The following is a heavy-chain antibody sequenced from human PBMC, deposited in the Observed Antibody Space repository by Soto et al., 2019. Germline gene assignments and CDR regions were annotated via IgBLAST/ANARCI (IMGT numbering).Heavy chain of an antibody. V-gene: IGHV4-39*01. CDR1: GGSISSSSYY. J-gene: IGHJ6*02. CDR2: IYYSGST. CDR3: ARTLPYYYYYGMDV. Sequence: SETLSLTCTVSGGSISSSSYYWGWIRQPPGKGLEWIGSIYYSGSTYYNPSLKSRVTISVDTSKNQFSLKLSSVTAADTAVYYCARTLPYYYYYGMDVWGQGTTVTVFS.